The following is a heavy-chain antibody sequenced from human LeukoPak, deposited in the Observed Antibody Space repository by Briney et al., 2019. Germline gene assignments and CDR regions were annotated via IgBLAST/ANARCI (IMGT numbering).Heavy chain of an antibody. Sequence: GGSLRLSCAASGFTFSSYEMNWVRQAPGKGLEWVSYISSSGSTIYYADSVKGRFTISRDNAKNSLYLQMNSLRAEDTAVYYCARERGPYYDSSGYYYADVDYWGQGTLVTVSS. CDR2: ISSSGSTI. CDR3: ARERGPYYDSSGYYYADVDY. V-gene: IGHV3-48*03. J-gene: IGHJ4*02. D-gene: IGHD3-22*01. CDR1: GFTFSSYE.